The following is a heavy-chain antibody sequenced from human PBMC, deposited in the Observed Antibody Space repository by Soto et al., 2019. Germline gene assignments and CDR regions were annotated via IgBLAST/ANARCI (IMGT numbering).Heavy chain of an antibody. CDR2: SWHDGRHL. CDR1: GFTLDTYG. D-gene: IGHD2-21*01. Sequence: GGSLRLSCAVSGFTLDTYGMHWVRQAAGQGLEWVAVSWHDGRHLDYADSVRGRFTVFRDDSKNTLFLEMNGLRGDDTAVYYCARDWGACTPGECYSHGFDLWGQGTLVTVSS. V-gene: IGHV3-33*01. J-gene: IGHJ3*01. CDR3: ARDWGACTPGECYSHGFDL.